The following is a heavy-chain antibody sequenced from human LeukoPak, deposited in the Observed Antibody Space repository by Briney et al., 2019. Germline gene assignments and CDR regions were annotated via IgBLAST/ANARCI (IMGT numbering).Heavy chain of an antibody. V-gene: IGHV3-23*01. CDR1: GFTFRNYW. J-gene: IGHJ4*02. Sequence: SGGSLRLSCAASGFTFRNYWMGWVRQAPGKGLEWVSAISGSGGSTYYADSVKGRFTISRDNSKNTLYLQMNSLRAEDTAVYYCAKARVVVAATRGLVDYWGQGTLVTVSS. CDR2: ISGSGGST. D-gene: IGHD2-15*01. CDR3: AKARVVVAATRGLVDY.